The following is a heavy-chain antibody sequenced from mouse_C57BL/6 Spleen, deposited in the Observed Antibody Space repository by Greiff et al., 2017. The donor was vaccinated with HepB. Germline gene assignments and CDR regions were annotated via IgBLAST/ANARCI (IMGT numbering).Heavy chain of an antibody. D-gene: IGHD1-1*01. J-gene: IGHJ2*01. Sequence: VQLVESGPELVKPGASVKISCKASGYAFSSSWMNWVKQRPGKGLEWIGRIYPGDGDTNYNGKFKGKATLTADKSSSTAYMQLSSLTSEDSAVYFCARGISITTVVAGDYWGQGTTLTVSS. CDR1: GYAFSSSW. V-gene: IGHV1-82*01. CDR3: ARGISITTVVAGDY. CDR2: IYPGDGDT.